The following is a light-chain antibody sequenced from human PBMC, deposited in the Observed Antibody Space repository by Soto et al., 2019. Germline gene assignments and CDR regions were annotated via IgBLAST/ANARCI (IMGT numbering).Light chain of an antibody. CDR1: QTISTY. V-gene: IGKV1-39*01. Sequence: DIQMTQSPSSLSASVGDRVTITCRASQTISTYLNWYQQKPGKAPKLLIYDASSLESGVPSRFSGSGSGTDFTLTISSLRPEDFATYYCQHRVTFGQGTRLEIK. J-gene: IGKJ5*01. CDR2: DAS. CDR3: QHRVT.